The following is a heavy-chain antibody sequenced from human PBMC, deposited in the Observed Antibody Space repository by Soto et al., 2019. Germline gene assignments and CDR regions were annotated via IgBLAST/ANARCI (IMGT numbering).Heavy chain of an antibody. D-gene: IGHD2-8*01. CDR3: ARGSNQDY. J-gene: IGHJ4*02. Sequence: EVQLVESGGDLVQPGGSLRLSCVASGFTFSAYWMSWVRQAPGKGLEWVATIKNDGSEKYYADAVRGRFTLSRDNTKSSFYLELGGLRAEDMAIYYCARGSNQDYWGQGTLVAVSS. V-gene: IGHV3-7*03. CDR2: IKNDGSEK. CDR1: GFTFSAYW.